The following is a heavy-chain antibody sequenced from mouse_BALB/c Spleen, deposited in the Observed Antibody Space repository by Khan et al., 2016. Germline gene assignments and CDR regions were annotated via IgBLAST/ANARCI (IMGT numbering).Heavy chain of an antibody. J-gene: IGHJ2*01. D-gene: IGHD1-1*01. CDR2: IDPANGNT. CDR1: GFNIKDTY. V-gene: IGHV14-3*02. CDR3: TGGYSGSAHFDY. Sequence: VQLQQSGAELVKPGASVKLSCTATGFNIKDTYMHWVKQRPEQGLEWIGRIDPANGNTKYAPKFQGKATITADTSSNTAYLQLSSLTSDDTAVYCCTGGYSGSAHFDYWGQGTPLTVSS.